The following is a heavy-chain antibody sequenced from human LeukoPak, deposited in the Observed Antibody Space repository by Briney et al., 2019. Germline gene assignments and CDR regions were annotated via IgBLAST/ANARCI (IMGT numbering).Heavy chain of an antibody. Sequence: QPGGSLRLSCAVSGLTFRSYWVSWVRQAPGKGLEWVANINQEGSEKYFVDSVKGRFTISRDNAKNSLHLQMNTLRAEDTAVYYCARERDGRVFDYWGQETLVTVSS. CDR2: INQEGSEK. D-gene: IGHD5-24*01. J-gene: IGHJ4*02. CDR3: ARERDGRVFDY. CDR1: GLTFRSYW. V-gene: IGHV3-7*01.